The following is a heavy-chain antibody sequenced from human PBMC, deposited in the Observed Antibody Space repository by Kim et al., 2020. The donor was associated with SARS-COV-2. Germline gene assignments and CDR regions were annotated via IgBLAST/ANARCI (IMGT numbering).Heavy chain of an antibody. CDR3: ARQSTYYDILTGYRYYYYGMDV. Sequence: SETLSLTCTVSGGSISSSSYYWGWIRQPPGKGLEWIGSIYYSGSTYYNPSLKSRVTISVDTSKNQFSLKLSSVTAADTAVYYCARQSTYYDILTGYRYYYYGMDVWGQGTTVTVSS. CDR2: IYYSGST. CDR1: GGSISSSSYY. V-gene: IGHV4-39*01. D-gene: IGHD3-9*01. J-gene: IGHJ6*02.